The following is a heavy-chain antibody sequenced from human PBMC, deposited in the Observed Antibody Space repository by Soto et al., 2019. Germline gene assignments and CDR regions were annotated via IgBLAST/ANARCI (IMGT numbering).Heavy chain of an antibody. Sequence: GESLKISCKGSGYSFTSYWIGWVRQMPGKGLEWMGIIYPGDSDTRYSPSFQGQVTISADKSISTAYLQWSSLKASDTAMYYCARRPDFWSDVGGDYGMDVWGQGTTVTVSS. CDR3: ARRPDFWSDVGGDYGMDV. J-gene: IGHJ6*02. V-gene: IGHV5-51*01. D-gene: IGHD3-3*01. CDR1: GYSFTSYW. CDR2: IYPGDSDT.